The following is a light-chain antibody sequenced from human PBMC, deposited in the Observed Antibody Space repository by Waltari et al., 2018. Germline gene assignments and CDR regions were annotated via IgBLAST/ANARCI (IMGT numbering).Light chain of an antibody. J-gene: IGLJ2*01. CDR1: RSDVGGYNY. V-gene: IGLV2-14*03. CDR3: SSYTSSSTLVV. CDR2: DVS. Sequence: QSALTQPASVSGSPGQSITISCTGTRSDVGGYNYVSWYQQPPGKAPKLMIYDVSNRPSGVSNRFSGSKSGNTASLTISGLQAEDEADYYCSSYTSSSTLVVFGGGTKLTVL.